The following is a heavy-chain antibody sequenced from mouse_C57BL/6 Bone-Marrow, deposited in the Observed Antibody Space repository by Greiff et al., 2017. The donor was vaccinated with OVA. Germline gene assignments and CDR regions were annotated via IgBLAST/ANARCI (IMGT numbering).Heavy chain of an antibody. CDR3: ARIDLLD. J-gene: IGHJ3*01. CDR2: IYPGDGDT. Sequence: VQLQQPGTELVKPGASVKLSCKASGYTFTSYWMHWVKQRPGQGLEWIGRIYPGDGDTNYNGKFKGKATLTADKSSSPAYMQLSSLTSEDSAVYFCARIDLLDCGQRTLFTVSA. CDR1: GYTFTSYW. V-gene: IGHV1-82*01.